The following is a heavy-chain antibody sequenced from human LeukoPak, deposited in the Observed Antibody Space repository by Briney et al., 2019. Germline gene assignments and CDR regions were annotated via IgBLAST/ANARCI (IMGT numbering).Heavy chain of an antibody. V-gene: IGHV3-48*03. CDR2: ISSSGSTI. CDR1: GFTFSSYE. J-gene: IGHJ6*04. CDR3: ARVLYGGMDV. D-gene: IGHD4-17*01. Sequence: PGGSLRLSCAASGFTFSSYEMNWVRQAPGKGLEWVSYISSSGSTIYYADSVKGRFTISRDNAKNSLYLRMNSLRAEDTAAYYCARVLYGGMDVWGKGTTVTVSS.